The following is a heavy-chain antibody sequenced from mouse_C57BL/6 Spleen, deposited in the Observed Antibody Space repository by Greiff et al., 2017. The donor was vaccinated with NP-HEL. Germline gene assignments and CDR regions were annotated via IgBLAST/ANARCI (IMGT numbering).Heavy chain of an antibody. CDR2: INPYNGGT. J-gene: IGHJ3*01. CDR1: GYTFTDYY. V-gene: IGHV1-19*01. Sequence: VQLQQSGPVLVKPGASVKMSCKASGYTFTDYYMNWVKQSHGKSLEWIGVINPYNGGTSYNQKFKGKATLTVDKSSSTAYMELNSLTSEDSAVYYCARDHYGSRFAYWGQGTLVTVSA. CDR3: ARDHYGSRFAY. D-gene: IGHD1-1*01.